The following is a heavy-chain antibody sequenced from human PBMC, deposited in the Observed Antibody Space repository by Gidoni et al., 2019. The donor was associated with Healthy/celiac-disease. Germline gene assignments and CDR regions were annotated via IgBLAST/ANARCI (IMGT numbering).Heavy chain of an antibody. J-gene: IGHJ6*02. CDR3: TSKIVATIPIVNYYGMDV. CDR1: GFPFSASA. V-gene: IGHV3-73*01. CDR2: IISKANSDAK. D-gene: IGHD5-12*01. Sequence: EVQLVESGGGLVQPGGSLKLSCAASGFPFSASAMQWVRQAHGNGLEWVGRIISKANSDAKAYAASVKGRFTISRDDSKNTAYLQMNSLKTEDTAVYYCTSKIVATIPIVNYYGMDVWGQGTTVTVSS.